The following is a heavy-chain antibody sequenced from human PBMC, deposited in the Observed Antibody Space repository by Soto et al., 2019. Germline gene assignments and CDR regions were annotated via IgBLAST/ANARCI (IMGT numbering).Heavy chain of an antibody. D-gene: IGHD2-21*02. CDR2: IYYSGST. V-gene: IGHV4-39*01. J-gene: IGHJ5*02. Sequence: SETLSLTCTVSGGSISSSSYYWGWIRQPPGKGLEWIGSIYYSGSTYYNPSLKSRVTISVDTSKNQFSLKLSSVTAADTAVYYCARTRDLRTSCGGDCRPRGRFDPWGQGTLVTVSS. CDR3: ARTRDLRTSCGGDCRPRGRFDP. CDR1: GGSISSSSYY.